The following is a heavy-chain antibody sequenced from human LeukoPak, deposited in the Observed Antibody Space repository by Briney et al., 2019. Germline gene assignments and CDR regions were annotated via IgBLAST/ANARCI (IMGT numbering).Heavy chain of an antibody. Sequence: SETLSLTCAVYGGSFSGYYWSWIRQPPGKGLEWIGEINHSGSTNYDPSLKSRVTISVDTSKNQFSLKLSSVTAADTAVYYCARGQRSADAFDIWGQGTMVTVSS. CDR1: GGSFSGYY. CDR2: INHSGST. J-gene: IGHJ3*02. CDR3: ARGQRSADAFDI. V-gene: IGHV4-34*01. D-gene: IGHD6-25*01.